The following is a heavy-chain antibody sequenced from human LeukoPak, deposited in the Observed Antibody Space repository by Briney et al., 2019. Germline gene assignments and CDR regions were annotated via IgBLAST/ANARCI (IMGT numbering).Heavy chain of an antibody. J-gene: IGHJ4*02. CDR1: GFTFSTYW. CDR2: INTDGSSA. D-gene: IGHD5/OR15-5a*01. V-gene: IGHV3-74*01. Sequence: GGSLRLSCAASGFTFSTYWMHWVRQAPGKGLVWVSHINTDGSSATYADSVKGRFTISRDNAKSTLYLQMNSLRPEDTAVYYCARDVLRRGQGILVTVSS. CDR3: ARDVLR.